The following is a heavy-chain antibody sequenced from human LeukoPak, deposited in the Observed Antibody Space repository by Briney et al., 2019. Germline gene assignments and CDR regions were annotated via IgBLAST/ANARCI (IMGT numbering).Heavy chain of an antibody. CDR3: ARDQTPYYDSSGEVDH. V-gene: IGHV1-18*01. J-gene: IGHJ4*02. Sequence: ASVKVSSTASGYTFTSCGISWVRQAPGQGLEWMGWISAYNGNTNYAQKLQGRVTMTTDTSTSTAYMELRSLRSDDTAVYYCARDQTPYYDSSGEVDHWGQGTLVTVSS. CDR1: GYTFTSCG. D-gene: IGHD3-22*01. CDR2: ISAYNGNT.